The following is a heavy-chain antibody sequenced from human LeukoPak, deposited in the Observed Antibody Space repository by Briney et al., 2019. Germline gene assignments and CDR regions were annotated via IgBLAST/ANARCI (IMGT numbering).Heavy chain of an antibody. J-gene: IGHJ4*02. CDR2: IYNSGST. Sequence: ASETLSLTCTVSVGSISSYYWSWIRQPPGKGLEWIGYIYNSGSTKYNPSLKSRVTISVDTSKNQISLKLSSVTAADTAGYYCARGARAGYNLEPFDNWGQGTLVTVSS. CDR1: VGSISSYY. V-gene: IGHV4-59*08. D-gene: IGHD5-24*01. CDR3: ARGARAGYNLEPFDN.